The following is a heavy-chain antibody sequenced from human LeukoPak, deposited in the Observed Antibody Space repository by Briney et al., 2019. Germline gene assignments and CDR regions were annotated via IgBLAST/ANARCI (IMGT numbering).Heavy chain of an antibody. Sequence: SETLSLTCTVSGASISSYYWSWIRQPPGKGLEWIGYIFHSGSTNYNPSLKSRVTISVDTSKNQLSLKLSSVTAADTAVYYCARAPYFDWLLYPSPFFDYWGQRTLVTVSS. J-gene: IGHJ4*02. CDR2: IFHSGST. CDR1: GASISSYY. CDR3: ARAPYFDWLLYPSPFFDY. D-gene: IGHD3-9*01. V-gene: IGHV4-59*01.